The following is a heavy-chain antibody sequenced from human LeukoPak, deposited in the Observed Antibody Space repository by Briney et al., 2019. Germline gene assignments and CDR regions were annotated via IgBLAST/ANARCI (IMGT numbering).Heavy chain of an antibody. Sequence: GGSLRLSCAASGFTFSSYAMHWVRKAPGKGLEYVSAISSNGDSTYYANSVKGRFTISRDNSKNTLYLQMGSLRVEDMAVYYCARGGGYRGYGQDYWGQGTLVTVSS. CDR2: ISSNGDST. D-gene: IGHD5-12*01. CDR3: ARGGGYRGYGQDY. V-gene: IGHV3-64*01. J-gene: IGHJ4*02. CDR1: GFTFSSYA.